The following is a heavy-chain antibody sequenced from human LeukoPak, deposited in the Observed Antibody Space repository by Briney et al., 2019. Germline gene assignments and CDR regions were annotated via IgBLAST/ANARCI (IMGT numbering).Heavy chain of an antibody. Sequence: GESLKISCEGSGYTFPTFYIGWVRQMPGKGLEWMGIIYPSDSAARYSPSFQGQVTFSADKSISTAYLQWRSLKASDTAMYYCARLNYGMDVWGQGTTVTVSS. CDR3: ARLNYGMDV. CDR1: GYTFPTFY. CDR2: IYPSDSAA. V-gene: IGHV5-51*01. J-gene: IGHJ6*02.